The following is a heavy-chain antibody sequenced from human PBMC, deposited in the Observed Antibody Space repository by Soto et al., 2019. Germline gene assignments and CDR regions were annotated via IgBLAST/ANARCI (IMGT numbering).Heavy chain of an antibody. V-gene: IGHV4-31*03. J-gene: IGHJ5*02. D-gene: IGHD3-22*01. CDR3: ARRDRSGFSYWLDT. CDR2: IYFSGTT. CDR1: GGSISSGDYY. Sequence: SETLSLTCTVSGGSISSGDYYWSWIRQHPGKCLEWIGTIYFSGTTYYNPSLKSRVTISVDTSKNQFSLNLSSVTAADTAVYYCARRDRSGFSYWLDTWGQGTLVTVYS.